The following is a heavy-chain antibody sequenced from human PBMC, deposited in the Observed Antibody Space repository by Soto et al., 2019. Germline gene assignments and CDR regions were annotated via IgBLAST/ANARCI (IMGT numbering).Heavy chain of an antibody. CDR1: GDSISGSPYF. J-gene: IGHJ4*02. CDR2: IFYDGYT. D-gene: IGHD6-13*01. CDR3: ARLQAAVPHY. Sequence: QVQLQESGPGLVMPSETLSLTCTVSGDSISGSPYFWGWIRQPPGKRLEWFGSIFYDGYTLYTPSLKSRVTISVDTSKNQFSLKLTSVAAADTAIYFCARLQAAVPHYWGQGILVTVSS. V-gene: IGHV4-39*01.